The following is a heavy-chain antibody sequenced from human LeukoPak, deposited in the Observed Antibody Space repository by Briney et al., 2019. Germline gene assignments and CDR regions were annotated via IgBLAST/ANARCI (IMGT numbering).Heavy chain of an antibody. J-gene: IGHJ4*02. CDR2: ISWDGGST. D-gene: IGHD7-27*01. Sequence: GGSLRLSCAASGFTFDDYTMHWVRQAPGKGLEWVSLISWDGGSTYYADSVKGRFTISRDNSKNSLYLQMNSLRAEDTAVYYCTKGLTGEKDYWGQGTLVTVSS. CDR3: TKGLTGEKDY. CDR1: GFTFDDYT. V-gene: IGHV3-43*01.